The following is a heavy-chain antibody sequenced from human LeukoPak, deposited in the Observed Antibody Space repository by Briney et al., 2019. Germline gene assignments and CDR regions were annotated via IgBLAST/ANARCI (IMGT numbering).Heavy chain of an antibody. CDR2: INPNSGGT. CDR1: GYTFTAYY. CDR3: ARDFPSSGWYHPFDY. V-gene: IGHV1-2*02. D-gene: IGHD6-19*01. J-gene: IGHJ4*02. Sequence: GASVKVSCKASGYTFTAYYMHWVRQAPGQGLEWMGWINPNSGGTNYAQKFQGRVTMTRDTSISTVYVELSRLRSDDTAVYHCARDFPSSGWYHPFDYWGQGILVTVSS.